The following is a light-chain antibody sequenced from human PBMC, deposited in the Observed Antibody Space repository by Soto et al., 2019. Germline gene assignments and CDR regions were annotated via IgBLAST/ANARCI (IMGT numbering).Light chain of an antibody. Sequence: DIVLTQSPGTLSFSPGEIATLSCKSSQSVSSSYLAWYQQKPGQAPRLLIYGASSRATGIPDRFSGSGSGTDFTLTISRLEPEDFAVYYCQQYAVSPITLGQGTRLEIK. V-gene: IGKV3-20*01. J-gene: IGKJ5*01. CDR1: QSVSSSY. CDR2: GAS. CDR3: QQYAVSPIT.